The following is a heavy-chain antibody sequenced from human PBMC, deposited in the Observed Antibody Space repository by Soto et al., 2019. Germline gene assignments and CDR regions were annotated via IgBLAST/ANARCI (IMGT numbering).Heavy chain of an antibody. CDR3: ARRTDSYYYMDV. Sequence: ASVKVSCKASGYTFTSHEINWVRQATGQGLEWMGWMNPNSGNTGYAQKFQGRVTMTRNTSISTAYMELSSLRSEDTAVYYCARRTDSYYYMDVWGKGTTVTVSS. CDR2: MNPNSGNT. V-gene: IGHV1-8*01. CDR1: GYTFTSHE. J-gene: IGHJ6*03.